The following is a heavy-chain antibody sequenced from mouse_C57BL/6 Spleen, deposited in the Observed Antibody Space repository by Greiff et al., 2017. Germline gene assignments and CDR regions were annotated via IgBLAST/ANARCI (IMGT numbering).Heavy chain of an antibody. CDR3: GRRDYGSSYFDY. V-gene: IGHV1-82*01. CDR1: GYAFSSSW. Sequence: VQLQQSGPELVKPGASVKISCKASGYAFSSSWMNWVKQRPGKGLEWIGRIYPGDGDTNYNGKFKGKATLTADKSSSTAYMQLSRLTSEDSAVYFGGRRDYGSSYFDYWGQGTTLTVSS. D-gene: IGHD1-1*01. CDR2: IYPGDGDT. J-gene: IGHJ2*01.